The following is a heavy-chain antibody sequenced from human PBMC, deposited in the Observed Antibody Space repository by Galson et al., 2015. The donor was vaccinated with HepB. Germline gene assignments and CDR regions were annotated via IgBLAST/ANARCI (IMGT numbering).Heavy chain of an antibody. V-gene: IGHV1-2*02. J-gene: IGHJ3*02. Sequence: SVKVSCKASGYTFTGYYMHWVRQAPGQGLEWMGWINPNSGGTNYAQKFQGRVTMTRDTSISTAYMELSRLRSDDTAVYYCARVRVSPFITWAVVINDAFDIWGQGTMVTVSS. D-gene: IGHD3-22*01. CDR3: ARVRVSPFITWAVVINDAFDI. CDR2: INPNSGGT. CDR1: GYTFTGYY.